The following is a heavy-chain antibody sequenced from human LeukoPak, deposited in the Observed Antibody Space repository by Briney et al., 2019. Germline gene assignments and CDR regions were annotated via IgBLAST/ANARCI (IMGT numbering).Heavy chain of an antibody. V-gene: IGHV6-1*01. CDR2: TYYRSKWYN. CDR1: GDSVSRTSAA. Sequence: PSQTLSLTCAISGDSVSRTSAAWNWIRQSPSRGLEWLGRTYYRSKWYNDYAVSMRSRVSINPDTSKNQFSLQLNSVTPEDTAVYYCARGYSSGIDYWGQGTLVTVSS. J-gene: IGHJ4*02. D-gene: IGHD6-19*01. CDR3: ARGYSSGIDY.